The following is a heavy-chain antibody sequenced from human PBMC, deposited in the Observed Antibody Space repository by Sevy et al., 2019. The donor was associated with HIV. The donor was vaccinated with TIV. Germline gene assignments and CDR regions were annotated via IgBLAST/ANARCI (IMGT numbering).Heavy chain of an antibody. V-gene: IGHV1-24*01. D-gene: IGHD3-22*01. CDR1: GYTLTEVS. J-gene: IGHJ4*02. Sequence: ASVKVSCKVSGYTLTEVSMHWVRQAPGKGLEWMGSFDPEDGETIFAQKFQGRVTMTEDTSTDTAYMELSSLRSEDTAVYYCATTKDYYDSSGRPFDYWGQGTLVTVSS. CDR3: ATTKDYYDSSGRPFDY. CDR2: FDPEDGET.